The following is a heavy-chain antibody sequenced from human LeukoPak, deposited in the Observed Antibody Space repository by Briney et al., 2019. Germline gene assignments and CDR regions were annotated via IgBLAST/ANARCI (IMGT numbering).Heavy chain of an antibody. J-gene: IGHJ4*02. CDR2: INHSGST. V-gene: IGHV4-34*01. CDR3: ARADIVVVPAAPLDY. D-gene: IGHD2-2*01. Sequence: SETLSLTCAVYGGSFSGYYWSWIRQPPGKGLEWIGEINHSGSTNCNPSLKSRVTISVDTSKNQFSLKLSSVTAADTAVYYCARADIVVVPAAPLDYWGQGTLVTVSS. CDR1: GGSFSGYY.